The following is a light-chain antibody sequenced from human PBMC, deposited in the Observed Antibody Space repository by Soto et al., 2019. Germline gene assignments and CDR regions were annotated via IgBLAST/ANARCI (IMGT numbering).Light chain of an antibody. CDR3: QSHDSSLHAAV. CDR2: GNT. V-gene: IGLV1-40*01. J-gene: IGLJ1*01. Sequence: QSVLTQPPSVSGAPGQRVTISCTGSSSNIGAGYDVHWYLQLPGTAPKLIIYGNTNRPSGVPDRFSGSKSGSSASLAITGLHAEDEADYYCQSHDSSLHAAVFGTGTKLTVL. CDR1: SSNIGAGYD.